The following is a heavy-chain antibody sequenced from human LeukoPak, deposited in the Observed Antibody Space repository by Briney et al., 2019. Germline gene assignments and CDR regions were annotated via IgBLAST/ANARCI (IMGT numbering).Heavy chain of an antibody. CDR2: IYYSGST. J-gene: IGHJ4*02. CDR1: GGSVSSGSYY. Sequence: PSETLSLTCTVSGGSVSSGSYYWRWLRQPPGMGLVWFGYIYYSGSTNYNPSLKSLVTISVDTSKNQFSLKLSSVTAADTAVYYRARRLSVAAGYFDYWGQGTLVTVSS. V-gene: IGHV4-61*01. CDR3: ARRLSVAAGYFDY. D-gene: IGHD6-13*01.